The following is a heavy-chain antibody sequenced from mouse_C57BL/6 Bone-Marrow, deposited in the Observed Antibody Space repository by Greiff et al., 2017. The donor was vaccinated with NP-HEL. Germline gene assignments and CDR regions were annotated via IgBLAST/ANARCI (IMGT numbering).Heavy chain of an antibody. CDR1: GYTFTSYG. CDR3: ARWFYGKGGYFDV. J-gene: IGHJ1*03. CDR2: IYPRSGNT. D-gene: IGHD2-1*01. Sequence: QVQLQQSGAELARPGASVKLSCKASGYTFTSYGISWVKQSTGQGLEWIGEIYPRSGNTYYNEKFKGKATLTADKSSSTAYMELRSLTSEDSAVYFCARWFYGKGGYFDVWGTGTTVTVSS. V-gene: IGHV1-81*01.